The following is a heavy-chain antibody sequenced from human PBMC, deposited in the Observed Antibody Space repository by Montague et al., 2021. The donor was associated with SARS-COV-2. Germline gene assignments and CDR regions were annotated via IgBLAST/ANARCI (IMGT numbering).Heavy chain of an antibody. CDR1: GDSVSSKSVA. CDR2: TYYRSKWDS. Sequence: CAISGDSVSSKSVAWNWIRQSPSRGLEWLGRTYYRSKWDSDYAVSVKRRLVITPDTSKNQVSLQLNSVIPEDTAVYFCASSGITLTGRDAFDIWGQGTMVTVSS. V-gene: IGHV6-1*01. CDR3: ASSGITLTGRDAFDI. D-gene: IGHD3-9*01. J-gene: IGHJ3*02.